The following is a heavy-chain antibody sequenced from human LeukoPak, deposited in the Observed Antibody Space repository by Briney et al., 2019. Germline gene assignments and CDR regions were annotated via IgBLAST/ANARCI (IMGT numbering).Heavy chain of an antibody. CDR3: ARRDPTTVTAFDY. Sequence: GQSLKISCRFSGFDFTRDWIGWVRLMPGKGLEWMGIIFPDDSDTRYSPSFQGQVTLSADKSISTAYLQWSSLKASDTAIYYCARRDPTTVTAFDYWGQGTLVTVSS. CDR1: GFDFTRDW. J-gene: IGHJ4*02. CDR2: IFPDDSDT. D-gene: IGHD4-17*01. V-gene: IGHV5-51*01.